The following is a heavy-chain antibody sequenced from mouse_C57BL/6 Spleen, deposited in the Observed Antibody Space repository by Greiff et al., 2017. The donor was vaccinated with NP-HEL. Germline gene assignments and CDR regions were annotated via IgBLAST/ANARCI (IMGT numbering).Heavy chain of an antibody. Sequence: EVKLVESGGGLVKPGGSLKLSCAASGFTFSDYGMHWVRQAPEKGLEWVAYISSGSSTIYYADTVKGRFTISRDNAKNTLFLQMTSLRSEDTAMYYCANADGYYVGFAYWGQGTLVTVSA. CDR1: GFTFSDYG. J-gene: IGHJ3*01. V-gene: IGHV5-17*01. D-gene: IGHD2-3*01. CDR3: ANADGYYVGFAY. CDR2: ISSGSSTI.